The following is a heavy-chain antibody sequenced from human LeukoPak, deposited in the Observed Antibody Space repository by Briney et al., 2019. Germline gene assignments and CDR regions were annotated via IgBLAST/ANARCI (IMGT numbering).Heavy chain of an antibody. V-gene: IGHV1-2*02. CDR1: GYRFTAYP. J-gene: IGHJ1*01. Sequence: ASVKVSCKTSGYRFTAYPLHWVRQAPGQGLERLGWMNPHSGETNNAQKFQGRVTMTRDTSISVAYMELSSLRSDDMAVYFCARGMDAEAFQNWGQGTLVIVSS. CDR2: MNPHSGET. D-gene: IGHD2-2*03. CDR3: ARGMDAEAFQN.